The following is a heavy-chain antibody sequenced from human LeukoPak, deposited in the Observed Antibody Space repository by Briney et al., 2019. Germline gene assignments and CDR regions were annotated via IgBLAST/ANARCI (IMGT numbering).Heavy chain of an antibody. V-gene: IGHV4-39*01. D-gene: IGHD3-22*01. CDR3: AKNYYDSSAYHSDY. Sequence: SETLSLTCTVSGGSISSSSYYWGWIRQPPGKGLEWIGKIHHSGSTYYNPSLKSRVTISVDTSKNQFSLKLSSVTAADTAVYYCAKNYYDSSAYHSDYWGQGTLVTVSS. CDR2: IHHSGST. CDR1: GGSISSSSYY. J-gene: IGHJ4*02.